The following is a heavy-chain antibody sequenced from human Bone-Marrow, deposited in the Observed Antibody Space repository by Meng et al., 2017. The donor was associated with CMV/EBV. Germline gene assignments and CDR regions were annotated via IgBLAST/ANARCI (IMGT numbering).Heavy chain of an antibody. D-gene: IGHD4-17*01. Sequence: GESLKISCAASGFPFSSYWMHWVRQAPGKGLVWVSRINSDGSSTSYADSVKGRFTISRDNAKNTLYLQMKSLRAEDTAVYYCAREPRYGEFFDYWGQGTLVTVSS. J-gene: IGHJ4*02. CDR3: AREPRYGEFFDY. V-gene: IGHV3-74*01. CDR2: INSDGSST. CDR1: GFPFSSYW.